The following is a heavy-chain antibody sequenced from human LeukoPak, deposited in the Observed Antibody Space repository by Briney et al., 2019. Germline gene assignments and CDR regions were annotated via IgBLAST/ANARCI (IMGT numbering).Heavy chain of an antibody. CDR1: GFTFSSYS. D-gene: IGHD3-22*01. CDR3: ARVRGYYDSSGYYRIDY. Sequence: KPGGSLRLSCAASGFTFSSYSMNWVRQAPGKGLEWVSPISSSSSYIYYADSVKGRFTISRDNAKNSLYLQMNSLRAEDTAVYYCARVRGYYDSSGYYRIDYWGQGTLVTVSS. J-gene: IGHJ4*02. CDR2: ISSSSSYI. V-gene: IGHV3-21*01.